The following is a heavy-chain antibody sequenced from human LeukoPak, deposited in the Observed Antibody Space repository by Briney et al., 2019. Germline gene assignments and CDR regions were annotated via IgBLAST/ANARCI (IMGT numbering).Heavy chain of an antibody. D-gene: IGHD6-6*01. CDR3: ARRYTSSSQWNWYFDF. V-gene: IGHV1-2*02. CDR1: GYTFTGYY. J-gene: IGHJ2*01. Sequence: ASVKVSCKASGYTFTGYYMHWVRQAPGQGLEWMGWINPNSGGTNYAQKFQGRVTMTRDTSISTAYMELSRLRSDDTAVYYCARRYTSSSQWNWYFDFWGRGTLVTVSS. CDR2: INPNSGGT.